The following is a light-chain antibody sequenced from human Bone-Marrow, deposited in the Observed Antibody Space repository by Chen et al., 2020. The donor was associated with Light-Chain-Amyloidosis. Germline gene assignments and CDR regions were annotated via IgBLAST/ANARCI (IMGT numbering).Light chain of an antibody. CDR2: YAS. CDR1: QSIGNS. CDR3: HQSSILPLT. V-gene: IGKV6-21*02. Sequence: EVVLTQSPDFQSVTPKEKVTITCRASQSIGNSLHWYQQKPGKSPKVLIKYASQSISGVPSRFSGTGGGTKFTLTINSLGGEDAATYFCHQSSILPLTFGGGTKVEIK. J-gene: IGKJ4*01.